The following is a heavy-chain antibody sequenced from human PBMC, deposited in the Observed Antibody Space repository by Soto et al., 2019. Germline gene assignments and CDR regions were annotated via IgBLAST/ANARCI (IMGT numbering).Heavy chain of an antibody. J-gene: IGHJ4*02. D-gene: IGHD6-19*01. V-gene: IGHV2-5*01. Sequence: QITLKESGPTLVKPTQTLTLTCTFSGFSLSSTRMAVGWIRQPPGKALEWLALIYWHDDKRYSPFLKSRLTLTKDTSKNQVVLTMSNMDPVDTARYYCAHIVVAGLGYYFEYWGQGTLVTVSS. CDR2: IYWHDDK. CDR3: AHIVVAGLGYYFEY. CDR1: GFSLSSTRMA.